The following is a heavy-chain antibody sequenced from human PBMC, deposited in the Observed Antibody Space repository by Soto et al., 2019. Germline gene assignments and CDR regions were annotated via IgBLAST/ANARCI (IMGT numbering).Heavy chain of an antibody. V-gene: IGHV3-23*01. Sequence: PVGSLRLSCAASGFTFNYYAMSWVRQAPGQGLEWVSTIGGSGAASYYADSVKGRFTISRDNSRNTVYLQMNSLRAEDTALYYCAKDPGDVVLVPPDRTSYWFDPWGQGTLVTVSS. J-gene: IGHJ5*02. D-gene: IGHD2-8*02. CDR3: AKDPGDVVLVPPDRTSYWFDP. CDR2: IGGSGAAS. CDR1: GFTFNYYA.